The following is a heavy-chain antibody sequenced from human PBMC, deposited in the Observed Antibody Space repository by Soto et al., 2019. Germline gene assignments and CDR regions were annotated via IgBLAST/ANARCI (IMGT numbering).Heavy chain of an antibody. V-gene: IGHV4-59*01. CDR1: GGSISSYY. CDR2: IYYSGST. J-gene: IGHJ6*02. D-gene: IGHD4-17*01. Sequence: QVQLQESGPGLVKPSETLSLTCTVSGGSISSYYWSWIRQPPGKGLEWIGYIYYSGSTNYNPSLKSRVTISVDTSKNQFSLKLSSVTAADTAVYYCARDHGDYGRYYYYGMDVWGQGTTFTVSS. CDR3: ARDHGDYGRYYYYGMDV.